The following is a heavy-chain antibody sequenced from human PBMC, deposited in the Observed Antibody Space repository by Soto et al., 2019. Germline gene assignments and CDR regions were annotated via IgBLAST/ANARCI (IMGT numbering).Heavy chain of an antibody. J-gene: IGHJ4*02. V-gene: IGHV3-74*01. CDR1: GFTFSSYW. CDR2: INSDGSTT. Sequence: EVQLVESGGGLVQPGGSLRLSCAASGFTFSSYWMHWVRQAPGKGLVWVSRINSDGSTTDYADSVKGRFTISRDNAKNQRYLQVNSLRAEDTAVYYCARVPSSGYYFDWGQGTLVTVSS. D-gene: IGHD3-22*01. CDR3: ARVPSSGYYFD.